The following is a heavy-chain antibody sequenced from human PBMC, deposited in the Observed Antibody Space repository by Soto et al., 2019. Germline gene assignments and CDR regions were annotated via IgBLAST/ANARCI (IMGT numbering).Heavy chain of an antibody. CDR3: VRRKMREMATILRDKWFDP. Sequence: QVQLVQSGAEVKKPGSSVKVSCKASGGTFTNHAINWVRQAPGQGLEWMGGIIPIFGTSNYAQKFQGRVTITADESTRTAYMELSSLRSEDTAVYYCVRRKMREMATILRDKWFDPWGQGTLVTVSS. D-gene: IGHD5-12*01. J-gene: IGHJ5*02. CDR1: GGTFTNHA. V-gene: IGHV1-69*01. CDR2: IIPIFGTS.